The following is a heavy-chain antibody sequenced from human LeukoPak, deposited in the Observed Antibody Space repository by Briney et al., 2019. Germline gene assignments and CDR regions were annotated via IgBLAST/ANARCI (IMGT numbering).Heavy chain of an antibody. CDR3: ARAVYCSGGGCFWYFDL. V-gene: IGHV3-21*01. CDR2: ISSSSRFI. J-gene: IGHJ2*01. CDR1: GFTFSSYE. Sequence: GGSLRLSCAASGFTFSSYEMNWVRQAPGKGLEWVSLISSSSRFIYYGDSVKGRFTISRDNAKKSLYLQMNSLRAEDTAVYYCARAVYCSGGGCFWYFDLWGRGTLVTVSS. D-gene: IGHD2-15*01.